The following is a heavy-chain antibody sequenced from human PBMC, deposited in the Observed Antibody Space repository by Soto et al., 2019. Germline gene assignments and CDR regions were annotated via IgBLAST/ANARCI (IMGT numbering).Heavy chain of an antibody. CDR2: INNRGGA. V-gene: IGHV4-34*01. Sequence: PSETLSLTCAAHNGSFTDYFWTWIRQSPGKGLEWIGEINNRGGATYNPSLRSRVTISIDTSKNHFSLSLMSLTAADTAVYYWAAKGMTYDVLSVPHPFDLWGHGTLVTVSS. CDR1: NGSFTDYF. D-gene: IGHD3-3*01. J-gene: IGHJ5*02. CDR3: AAKGMTYDVLSVPHPFDL.